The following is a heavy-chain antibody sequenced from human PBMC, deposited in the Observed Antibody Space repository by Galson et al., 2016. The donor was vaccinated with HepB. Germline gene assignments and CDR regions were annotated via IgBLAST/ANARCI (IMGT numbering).Heavy chain of an antibody. J-gene: IGHJ5*02. D-gene: IGHD3-10*01. CDR1: GFSLSTGGVG. CDR2: IYWSDDK. V-gene: IGHV2-5*01. Sequence: PALVKPTQTLTLTCTFSGFSLSTGGVGVGWIRQPPGKALEWLAPIYWSDDKRYSPSLKSRLTITKDTSKNQVVLTMTNMDPVDTATYYCAHSRVYYYNSGSYLGGFDPWGQGTLVTVSS. CDR3: AHSRVYYYNSGSYLGGFDP.